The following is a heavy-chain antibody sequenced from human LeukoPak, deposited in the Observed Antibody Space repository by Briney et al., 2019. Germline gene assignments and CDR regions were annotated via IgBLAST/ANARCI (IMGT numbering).Heavy chain of an antibody. CDR2: IYYTGST. J-gene: IGHJ5*02. CDR3: ARTGGGAFDDYGNYRPSNWFDP. V-gene: IGHV4-28*01. CDR1: GYSISSSKW. Sequence: SDTLSLTCAVSGYSISSSKWWGWIRQPPGKGLEWIGYIYYTGSTYYNPSLKSRVTMSVDTSKNQFSLKLSSVTAVDTAVYYCARTGGGAFDDYGNYRPSNWFDPRGQGTLVTVSS. D-gene: IGHD4-11*01.